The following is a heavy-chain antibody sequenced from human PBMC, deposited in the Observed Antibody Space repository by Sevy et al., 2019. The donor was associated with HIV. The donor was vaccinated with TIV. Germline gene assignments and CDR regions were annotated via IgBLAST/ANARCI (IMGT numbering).Heavy chain of an antibody. V-gene: IGHV3-33*01. CDR3: ARDGGCSSTSCLLYFDS. D-gene: IGHD2-2*01. CDR2: IWYDGTNR. Sequence: GGSLRLSCAASGFSISGYGMHWVRQAPGKGLEWVAVIWYDGTNREYADSVKGRFTISRDNAKNSLYLQMNSLRVDDTAVYFCARDGGCSSTSCLLYFDSWGQGALVTVSS. CDR1: GFSISGYG. J-gene: IGHJ4*02.